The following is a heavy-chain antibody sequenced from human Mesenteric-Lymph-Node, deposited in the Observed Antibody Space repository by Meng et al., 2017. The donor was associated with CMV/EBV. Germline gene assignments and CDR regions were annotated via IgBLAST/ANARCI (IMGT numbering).Heavy chain of an antibody. V-gene: IGHV3-21*01. Sequence: EVQLVESGGGLVKPGGSLRLSGAASGFTFSSYSMNWVRQAPGKGLEWVSSISSSSSYIYYADSVKGRFTISRDNAKNSLYLQMNSLRAEDTAVYYCARVSLAAAGTFWFDPWGQGTLVTVSS. CDR2: ISSSSSYI. CDR1: GFTFSSYS. J-gene: IGHJ5*02. CDR3: ARVSLAAAGTFWFDP. D-gene: IGHD6-13*01.